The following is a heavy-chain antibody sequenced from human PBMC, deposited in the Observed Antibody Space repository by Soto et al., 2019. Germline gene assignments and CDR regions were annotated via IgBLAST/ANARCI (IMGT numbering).Heavy chain of an antibody. D-gene: IGHD1-26*01. CDR3: SRIAGAPWHAFHM. CDR1: GYSFTTHW. CDR2: IYPGDSDT. J-gene: IGHJ3*02. V-gene: IGHV5-51*01. Sequence: GESLKISCKGSGYSFTTHWIGWVRQMPGKGLEWMGVIYPGDSDTRYSPSFQGQVTISADRSISTAFLQWRSLKAPDTPGYYCSRIAGAPWHAFHMWGQGTMVTVSS.